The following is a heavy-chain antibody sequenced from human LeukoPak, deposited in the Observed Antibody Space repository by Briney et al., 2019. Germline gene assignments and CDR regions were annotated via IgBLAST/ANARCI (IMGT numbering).Heavy chain of an antibody. CDR1: GYTFSTYY. Sequence: ASVKVSCKASGYTFSTYYMHWVRQAPGQGLEWMGMINPSGGSTSYAQKFRGRVTMTRDTSTSTVYMELSSLRSEDTAVYYCARDRGLNVCPADYWGQGTLVIVSS. D-gene: IGHD2-2*01. CDR3: ARDRGLNVCPADY. V-gene: IGHV1-46*01. CDR2: INPSGGST. J-gene: IGHJ4*02.